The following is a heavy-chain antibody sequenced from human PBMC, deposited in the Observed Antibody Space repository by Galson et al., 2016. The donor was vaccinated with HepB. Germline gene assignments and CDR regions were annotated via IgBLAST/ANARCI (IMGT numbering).Heavy chain of an antibody. CDR2: INPDGSDK. Sequence: SLRLSCAVSGITFRGYWMTWVRQAPEMGLEWVANINPDGSDKYYVASVRGRFTVSRDDDQNVLYLQMNNLRLEDTAVYYCARNDYDDNGASDWSQGTLVTVSS. CDR3: ARNDYDDNGASD. J-gene: IGHJ4*02. V-gene: IGHV3-7*03. CDR1: GITFRGYW. D-gene: IGHD4-23*01.